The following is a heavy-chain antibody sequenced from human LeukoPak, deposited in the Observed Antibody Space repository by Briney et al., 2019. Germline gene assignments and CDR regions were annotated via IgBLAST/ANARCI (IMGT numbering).Heavy chain of an antibody. CDR2: TYYRSKWYD. CDR3: TRAGSYGYYWYFDL. V-gene: IGHV6-1*01. Sequence: SQTLSLTCAISGDSVSGNSATWNWIRQSPSRGLEWLGRTYYRSKWYDDYAVSVKSRITINPDTSKNQFSLQLNSVTPEDTAVYYCTRAGSYGYYWYFDLWGRGTLVTVSS. CDR1: GDSVSGNSAT. D-gene: IGHD5-18*01. J-gene: IGHJ2*01.